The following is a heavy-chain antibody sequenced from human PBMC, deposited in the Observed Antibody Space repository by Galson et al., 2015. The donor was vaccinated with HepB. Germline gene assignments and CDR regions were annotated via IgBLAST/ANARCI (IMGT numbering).Heavy chain of an antibody. Sequence: SVKVSCKASGYTFTSYYMHWVRQAPGQGLEWMGIINPSGGSTSYAQKFQGRVTMTRDTSTSTVYMELSSLRSEDTAVYYCARVSLGDDSSGYYWYYFDYWGQGTLVTVSS. D-gene: IGHD3-22*01. CDR2: INPSGGST. CDR3: ARVSLGDDSSGYYWYYFDY. J-gene: IGHJ4*02. CDR1: GYTFTSYY. V-gene: IGHV1-46*01.